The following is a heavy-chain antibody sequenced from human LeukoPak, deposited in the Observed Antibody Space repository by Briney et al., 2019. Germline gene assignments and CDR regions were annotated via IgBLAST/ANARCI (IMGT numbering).Heavy chain of an antibody. Sequence: ASVKVSCKASGYTFTSYGISWVRQAPGQGLEWMGWISAYNGNTNYAQKLQGRVTMTTDTSTSTAYMELRSLRSDDTAVYYCARDRGGIAVVSDAFDIWGQGTMVAVSS. CDR1: GYTFTSYG. D-gene: IGHD6-19*01. V-gene: IGHV1-18*01. J-gene: IGHJ3*02. CDR3: ARDRGGIAVVSDAFDI. CDR2: ISAYNGNT.